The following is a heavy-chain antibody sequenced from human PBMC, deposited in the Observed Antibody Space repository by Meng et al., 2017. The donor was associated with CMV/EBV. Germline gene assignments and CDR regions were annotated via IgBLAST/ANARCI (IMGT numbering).Heavy chain of an antibody. Sequence: GESLKISCAASGFTFSSYSMNWVRQAPGKGLEWVSSISSSSSYIHYADSVKGRFTISRDNSKNTLYLQMNSLRAEDTAVYYCANSPRSDYWGQGTLVTVSS. V-gene: IGHV3-21*04. J-gene: IGHJ4*02. CDR1: GFTFSSYS. CDR2: ISSSSSYI. CDR3: ANSPRSDY.